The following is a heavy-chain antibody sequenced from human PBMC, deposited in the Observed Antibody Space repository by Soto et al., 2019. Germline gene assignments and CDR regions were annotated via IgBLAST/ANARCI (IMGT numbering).Heavy chain of an antibody. CDR2: ISPMFGKA. V-gene: IGHV1-69*01. D-gene: IGHD2-2*01. CDR1: GGTFNNYA. CDR3: AREVEVHTPVFGF. J-gene: IGHJ4*02. Sequence: QVQLVQSGAEVKRPGSSVKVSCKASGGTFNNYAINWVRQAPGRGLEWMGDISPMFGKANYAQKFQGRVKITADDSTATAYLELSSLRSEDTALYYCAREVEVHTPVFGFWGQGSLVTVSS.